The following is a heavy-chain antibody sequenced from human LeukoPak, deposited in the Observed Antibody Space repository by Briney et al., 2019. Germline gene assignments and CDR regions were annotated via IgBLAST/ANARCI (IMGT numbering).Heavy chain of an antibody. Sequence: GASVTVSCKASGGTFSSYAISWVRQAPGQGLEWIGWISAYNGNTNYAQKLQGRVTMTTDTSTSTAYMELRSLRSDDTAVYYCARAKTTVIDNWFDPWGQGTLVTVSS. CDR2: ISAYNGNT. CDR3: ARAKTTVIDNWFDP. V-gene: IGHV1-18*01. D-gene: IGHD4-17*01. J-gene: IGHJ5*02. CDR1: GGTFSSYA.